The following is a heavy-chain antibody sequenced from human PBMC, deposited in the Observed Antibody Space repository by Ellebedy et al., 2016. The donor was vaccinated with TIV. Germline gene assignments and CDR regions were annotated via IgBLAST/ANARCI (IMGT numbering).Heavy chain of an antibody. Sequence: GESLKISCKLSGYSFTSQWIGWVRQMPGKGPEWMGIIYPGDSETKYNPSFQGRVSISADESVSTAYLHWSSLEASDTGMYYCVCSPGYSGYDYGWFDPWGQGTTVTVS. J-gene: IGHJ6*02. D-gene: IGHD5-12*01. V-gene: IGHV5-51*01. CDR2: IYPGDSET. CDR3: VCSPGYSGYDYGWFDP. CDR1: GYSFTSQW.